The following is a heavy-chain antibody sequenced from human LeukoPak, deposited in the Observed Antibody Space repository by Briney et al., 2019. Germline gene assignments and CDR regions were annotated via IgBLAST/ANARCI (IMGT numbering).Heavy chain of an antibody. Sequence: XXXXXXXWVSAISGSGGSTYYADSVKGRFTISRDNSKNTLYLQMNSLRAEDTAVYYCAKVSSSSWYFDYWGQGTLVTVSS. J-gene: IGHJ4*02. CDR3: AKVSSSSWYFDY. D-gene: IGHD6-13*01. CDR2: ISGSGGST. V-gene: IGHV3-23*01.